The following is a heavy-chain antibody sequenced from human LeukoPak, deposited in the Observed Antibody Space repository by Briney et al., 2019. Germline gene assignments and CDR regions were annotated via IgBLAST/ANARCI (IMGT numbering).Heavy chain of an antibody. Sequence: GSLRLSCAASGFTFSDYYMSWICQAPGKGLEWVSYISSSSNSTNYADSLKGRFTISRDNAKNSLYLQMNSLRAEDTPVYYCARALYGDYLWGQGTLVTVSS. D-gene: IGHD4-17*01. J-gene: IGHJ1*01. CDR3: ARALYGDYL. CDR1: GFTFSDYY. CDR2: ISSSSNST. V-gene: IGHV3-11*03.